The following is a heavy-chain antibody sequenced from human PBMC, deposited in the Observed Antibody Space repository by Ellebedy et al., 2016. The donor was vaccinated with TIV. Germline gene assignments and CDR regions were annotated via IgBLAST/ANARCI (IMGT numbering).Heavy chain of an antibody. J-gene: IGHJ6*02. D-gene: IGHD3-9*01. CDR1: GYRLTELS. V-gene: IGHV1-24*01. Sequence: AASVKVSCKVSGYRLTELSMQWVRQAPGKGLEWMGGFDPKDGETIHAQKFQGRVTMTEDTSTDTAYMELSSLRSEDTAVYYCATVGYDNLTGLAIYGMDVWGQGTTVTVSS. CDR2: FDPKDGET. CDR3: ATVGYDNLTGLAIYGMDV.